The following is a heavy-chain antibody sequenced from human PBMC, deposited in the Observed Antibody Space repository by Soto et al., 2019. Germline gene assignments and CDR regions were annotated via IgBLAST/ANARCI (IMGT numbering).Heavy chain of an antibody. CDR1: GFTFSSYG. D-gene: IGHD6-13*01. CDR3: AKDRGSSILLYYFDY. J-gene: IGHJ4*02. CDR2: ISYDGSNK. Sequence: GGSLRLSCAASGFTFSSYGMHWVRQAPGKGLEWVAVISYDGSNKYYADSVKGRFTISRDNSKNTLYLQMNSLRAEDTAVYYCAKDRGSSILLYYFDYWGQGTLVTVSS. V-gene: IGHV3-30*18.